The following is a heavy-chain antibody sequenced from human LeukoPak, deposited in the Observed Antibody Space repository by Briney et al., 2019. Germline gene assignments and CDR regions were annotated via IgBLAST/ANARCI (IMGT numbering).Heavy chain of an antibody. Sequence: PVGSLRLSCAASGFTFSTYNMNWGRQAPGKGLEWVSAITSSSNYLYYADSVKSRFTISRDNAKISLHLQMTGLRAEDTAVYYCARPSVKYDSSGYQPNPFDYWGQGTLVTVSS. J-gene: IGHJ4*02. CDR2: ITSSSNYL. D-gene: IGHD3-22*01. CDR1: GFTFSTYN. CDR3: ARPSVKYDSSGYQPNPFDY. V-gene: IGHV3-21*01.